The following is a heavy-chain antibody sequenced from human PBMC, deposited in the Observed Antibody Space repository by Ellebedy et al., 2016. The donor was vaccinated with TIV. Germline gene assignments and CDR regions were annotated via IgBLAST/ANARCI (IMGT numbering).Heavy chain of an antibody. CDR1: GFTFSSYW. CDR2: INSDGSST. J-gene: IGHJ4*02. CDR3: ARDIHYDILTGYYNPSLGDY. D-gene: IGHD3-9*01. V-gene: IGHV3-74*01. Sequence: GESLKISXAASGFTFSSYWMHWVRQAPGKGLVWVSRINSDGSSTSYADSVKGRFTISRDNAKNTLYLQMNSLRADDTAVYYCARDIHYDILTGYYNPSLGDYWGQGTLVTVSS.